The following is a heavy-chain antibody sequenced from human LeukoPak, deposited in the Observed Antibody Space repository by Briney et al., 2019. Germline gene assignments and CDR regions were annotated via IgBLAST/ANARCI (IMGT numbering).Heavy chain of an antibody. CDR1: GYTFTSYV. CDR2: INAYNGNT. Sequence: ASVKVSCKASGYTFTSYVISWVRQAPGQGLEWMGWINAYNGNTNYAQNLQGRVTMTIDTSSSTAYMELRSLRSDDTAVYYCWKYRVSYSDSSGYSGWGKGTLVTVSS. D-gene: IGHD3-22*01. V-gene: IGHV1-18*01. J-gene: IGHJ4*02. CDR3: WKYRVSYSDSSGYSG.